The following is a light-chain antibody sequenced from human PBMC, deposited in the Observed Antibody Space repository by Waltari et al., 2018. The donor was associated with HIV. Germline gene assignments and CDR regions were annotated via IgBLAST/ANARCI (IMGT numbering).Light chain of an antibody. CDR2: TNI. CDR3: AVWDDSLRSVL. V-gene: IGLV1-44*01. Sequence: QSVLTQPPSASGTPGQRVNISCSGGSSNIGTNPVNCYRQFPGEAPKLLIYTNIQRPSGVPGRFSGSKSGTSASLAISGLQSEDEADFYCAVWDDSLRSVLFGGGTRLTVL. CDR1: SSNIGTNP. J-gene: IGLJ3*02.